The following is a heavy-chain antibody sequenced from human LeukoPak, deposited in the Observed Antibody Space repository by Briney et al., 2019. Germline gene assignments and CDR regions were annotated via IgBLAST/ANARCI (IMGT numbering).Heavy chain of an antibody. CDR3: ARHEKSSGWFYDY. CDR1: GGSISSYY. CDR2: IYYSGST. V-gene: IGHV4-59*08. D-gene: IGHD6-19*01. Sequence: ASETLSLTCTVSGGSISSYYWSWIRQPPGKGLEWIGYIYYSGSTNYNPSLKSRVTISVDTSKNQFSLNLSSVTAADPAVYYCARHEKSSGWFYDYWGQGTLVTVSS. J-gene: IGHJ4*02.